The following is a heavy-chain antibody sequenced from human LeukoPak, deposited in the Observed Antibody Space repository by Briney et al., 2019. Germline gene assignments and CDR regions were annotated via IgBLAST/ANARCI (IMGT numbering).Heavy chain of an antibody. D-gene: IGHD3-10*01. Sequence: SETLSLTCAVYGGSFSGYYWSWIRQPPGKGLEWIGEINHSGSTNYNPSLKSRVTISVDTSKNQFSLKLSSVTAADTAVYYCARLVHVRYYGSGSPPFDYWGQGTLVTVSS. CDR1: GGSFSGYY. CDR2: INHSGST. J-gene: IGHJ4*02. V-gene: IGHV4-34*01. CDR3: ARLVHVRYYGSGSPPFDY.